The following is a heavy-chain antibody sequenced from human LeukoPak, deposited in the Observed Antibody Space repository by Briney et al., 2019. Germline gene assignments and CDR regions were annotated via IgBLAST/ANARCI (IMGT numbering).Heavy chain of an antibody. J-gene: IGHJ3*02. CDR3: ARVADTAILVYAFDI. CDR2: IYHSGST. CDR1: GGSISSGGYS. V-gene: IGHV4-30-2*01. D-gene: IGHD5-18*01. Sequence: SETLSLTCAVSGGSISSGGYSWSWIRQPPGKGLEWIGYIYHSGSTYYNPSLKSRVTISVDRSKNQFSLKLSSVTAADTAVYYCARVADTAILVYAFDIWGQGTMVTVSS.